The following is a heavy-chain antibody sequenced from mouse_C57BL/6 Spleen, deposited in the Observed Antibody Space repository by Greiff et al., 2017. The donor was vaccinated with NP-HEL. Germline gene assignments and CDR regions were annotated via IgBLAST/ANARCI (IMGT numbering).Heavy chain of an antibody. Sequence: VQLQQSGAELAKPGASVKLSCKASGYTFTSYWMHWVNQRPGQGLEWIGYINPSSGYTKYNQKFKDKATLTADKSSSTAYMQLSSLTYEDSAVYYCARSGDSSGYRFAYWGQGTLVTVSA. J-gene: IGHJ3*01. CDR3: ARSGDSSGYRFAY. CDR1: GYTFTSYW. CDR2: INPSSGYT. V-gene: IGHV1-7*01. D-gene: IGHD3-2*02.